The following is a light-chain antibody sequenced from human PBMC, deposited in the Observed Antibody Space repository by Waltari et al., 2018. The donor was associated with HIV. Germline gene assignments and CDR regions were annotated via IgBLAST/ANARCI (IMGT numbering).Light chain of an antibody. CDR3: QQYGDSLT. V-gene: IGKV3-20*01. CDR1: QSISSSY. CDR2: GKT. J-gene: IGKJ3*01. Sequence: EIVLTQSPGKISLSPGESVTLSCRASQSISSSYLAWYQQKPGQAPRLFISGKTSRATGIPDRVSGSGSGTDFTLTISRLEPEDFALYYCQQYGDSLTFGPGTKVDI.